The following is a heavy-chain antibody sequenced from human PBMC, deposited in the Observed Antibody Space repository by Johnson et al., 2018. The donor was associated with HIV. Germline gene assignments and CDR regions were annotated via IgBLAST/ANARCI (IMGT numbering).Heavy chain of an antibody. CDR1: GFTFSSYA. Sequence: QMLLVESGGGLVKPGGSLRLSCAASGFTFSSYAMHWVRQAPGKGLEWVAVISYAGSNKYYADSVKGRFTISRDNSKNTLYLQRNSLRAEDTALYYGARGGYCSGDWCGAFDIWGKGTMVTVSS. CDR3: ARGGYCSGDWCGAFDI. J-gene: IGHJ3*02. D-gene: IGHD2-15*01. V-gene: IGHV3-30*04. CDR2: ISYAGSNK.